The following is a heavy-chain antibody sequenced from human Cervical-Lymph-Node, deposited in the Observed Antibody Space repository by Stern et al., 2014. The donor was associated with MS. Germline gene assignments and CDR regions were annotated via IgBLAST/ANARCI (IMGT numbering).Heavy chain of an antibody. Sequence: EVQLLESGAEVKKPGESLKISCKGSGYSFTANWIAWVRQMPGKGLEWLGIIYPDDSDPSCSPSFKGQVTISADKSISTAYLQWSSLKASDTAMYYCARDYGDYAFDYWGQGTLVTVSS. J-gene: IGHJ4*02. V-gene: IGHV5-51*01. CDR1: GYSFTANW. CDR2: IYPDDSDP. CDR3: ARDYGDYAFDY. D-gene: IGHD4-17*01.